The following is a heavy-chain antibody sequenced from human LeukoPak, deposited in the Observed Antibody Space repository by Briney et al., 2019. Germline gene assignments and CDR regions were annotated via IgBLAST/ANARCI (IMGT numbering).Heavy chain of an antibody. CDR3: ARENWDIVAVPMDV. CDR1: GFTFSSYS. D-gene: IGHD2-15*01. Sequence: GGSLRLSCAASGFTFSSYSMNWVRQAPGKGLEWISYISSSSSAIYYADSVTGRFTISRDNAKSFLYLQMNSLRAEDTAVYYCARENWDIVAVPMDVWGKGTTVTVSS. J-gene: IGHJ6*04. V-gene: IGHV3-48*01. CDR2: ISSSSSAI.